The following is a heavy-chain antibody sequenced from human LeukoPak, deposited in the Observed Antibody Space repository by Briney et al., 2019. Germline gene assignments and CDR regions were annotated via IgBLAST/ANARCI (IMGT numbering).Heavy chain of an antibody. CDR1: GESFTGYF. CDR2: INHSGRT. V-gene: IGHV4-34*01. Sequence: SETLSLTCAVYGESFTGYFWSWIRQPPGKGLEWIGEINHSGRTNYNPSLKSRVTISVDTSKNQFSLKLSSVTAADTAVYYCARGVTTYFYYMDVWGKGTTVTISS. D-gene: IGHD4-17*01. J-gene: IGHJ6*03. CDR3: ARGVTTYFYYMDV.